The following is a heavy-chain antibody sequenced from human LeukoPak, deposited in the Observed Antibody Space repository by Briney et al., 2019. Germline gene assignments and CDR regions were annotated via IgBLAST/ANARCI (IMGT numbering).Heavy chain of an antibody. CDR2: ISSSGSTI. Sequence: PGGSLRLSCAASGLTFSDYYMSWIRQAPGKGPECVSYISSSGSTIYYADSVKGRFNIYRDNSKNTLYLQMNSLRAEDTAVYYCANNYLAGHDYWGQGTLVTVSS. CDR1: GLTFSDYY. V-gene: IGHV3-11*01. D-gene: IGHD5-24*01. CDR3: ANNYLAGHDY. J-gene: IGHJ4*02.